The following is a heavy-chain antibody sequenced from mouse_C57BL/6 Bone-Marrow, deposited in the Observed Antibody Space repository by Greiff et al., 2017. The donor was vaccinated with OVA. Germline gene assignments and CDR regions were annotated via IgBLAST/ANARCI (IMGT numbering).Heavy chain of an antibody. D-gene: IGHD2-4*01. CDR1: GFTFSDYY. J-gene: IGHJ3*01. CDR3: ARPDDYLFAY. CDR2: ISNGGGST. V-gene: IGHV5-12*01. Sequence: EVQRVESGGGLVQPGGSLKLSCAASGFTFSDYYMYWVRQTPEKRLEWVAYISNGGGSTYYPDTVKGRFTISRDNAKNPLYLQMSRLKSEDTAMYYCARPDDYLFAYWGQGTLVTVSA.